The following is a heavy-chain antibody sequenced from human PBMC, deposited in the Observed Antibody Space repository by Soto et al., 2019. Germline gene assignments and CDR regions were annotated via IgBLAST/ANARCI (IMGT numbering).Heavy chain of an antibody. CDR1: GGSFSGYY. CDR2: INHSGST. CDR3: ARGRRDGYNLYYYYYGMDV. D-gene: IGHD5-12*01. J-gene: IGHJ6*02. Sequence: SETLSLTCAVYGGSFSGYYWSWIRQPPGKGLEWIGEINHSGSTNHNPSLKSRVTISVDTSKNQFSLKLSSVTAADTAVYYCARGRRDGYNLYYYYYGMDVWGQGTTVT. V-gene: IGHV4-34*01.